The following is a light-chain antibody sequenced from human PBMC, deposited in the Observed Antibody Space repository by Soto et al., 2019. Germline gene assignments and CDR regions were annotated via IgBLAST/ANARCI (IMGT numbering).Light chain of an antibody. CDR2: GNS. CDR3: CSYAGSFIFV. CDR1: SSNIGAGYD. J-gene: IGLJ1*01. Sequence: QSVLTQPPSVSGAPGQRVTISCTGSSSNIGAGYDVHWYQQLPGTAPKLLIYGNSNRPSGVPDRFFGSKFGNTASLTISGLQAEDEADYYCCSYAGSFIFVFGTGTKLTVL. V-gene: IGLV1-40*01.